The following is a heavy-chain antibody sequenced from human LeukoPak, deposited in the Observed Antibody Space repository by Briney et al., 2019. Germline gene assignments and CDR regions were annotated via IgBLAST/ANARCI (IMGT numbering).Heavy chain of an antibody. D-gene: IGHD3-3*01. Sequence: GESLRLSCAASGFTFSSYWMSWVRQAPGKGLEWVANIKQDESEKYYVDSVKGRFTISRDNAKNSLYLQMNSLRAEDTAVYYCARDPTIFGVVIVPDYWGQGTLVTVSS. V-gene: IGHV3-7*01. CDR3: ARDPTIFGVVIVPDY. J-gene: IGHJ4*02. CDR2: IKQDESEK. CDR1: GFTFSSYW.